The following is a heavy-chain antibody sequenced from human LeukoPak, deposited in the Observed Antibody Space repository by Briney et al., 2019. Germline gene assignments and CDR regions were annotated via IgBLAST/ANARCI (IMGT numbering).Heavy chain of an antibody. J-gene: IGHJ5*02. D-gene: IGHD3-16*01. V-gene: IGHV3-74*01. CDR2: ISTDGSST. CDR1: GFTFSSYW. CDR3: ARTRTLPIAGGFDT. Sequence: AGSLRLSCAASGFTFSSYWMHWVRQGPGKGLVWVSRISTDGSSTDYADSVKGRFTISRENAKNTLYLQMNSLRAEDTAVYYCARTRTLPIAGGFDTWGQGSLVTVSS.